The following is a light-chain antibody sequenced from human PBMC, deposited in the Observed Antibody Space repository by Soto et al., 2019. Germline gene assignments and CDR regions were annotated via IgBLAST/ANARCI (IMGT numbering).Light chain of an antibody. J-gene: IGKJ1*01. CDR3: QQYNNWPPET. Sequence: EIVMTQSPATLSVSPGERATLSCRASQSVSSNLAWYQQKPAQAPRLLIYGASTRATGIPARFSGSGSGTEFTLTISSLQSEDFAVYYWQQYNNWPPETFGQGTKVEIK. V-gene: IGKV3-15*01. CDR1: QSVSSN. CDR2: GAS.